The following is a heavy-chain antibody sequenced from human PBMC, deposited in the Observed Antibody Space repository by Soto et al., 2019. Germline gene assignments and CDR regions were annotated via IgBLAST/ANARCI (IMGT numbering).Heavy chain of an antibody. V-gene: IGHV3-23*01. Sequence: PGGSLRLSCAASGFTFNNYAMNWVRQAPGKGLEWVSAVSLSGDSTYYTDSVKGRFTISRDNSKNTLYLQMNSLRAEDTAIYYCAKGWSSGNYHFDYPGQGTLGPVSS. J-gene: IGHJ4*02. D-gene: IGHD1-26*01. CDR1: GFTFNNYA. CDR2: VSLSGDST. CDR3: AKGWSSGNYHFDY.